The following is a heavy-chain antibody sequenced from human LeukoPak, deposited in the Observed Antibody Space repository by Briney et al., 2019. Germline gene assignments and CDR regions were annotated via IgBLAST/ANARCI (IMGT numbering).Heavy chain of an antibody. CDR1: GFTFSSYE. J-gene: IGHJ3*02. D-gene: IGHD6-19*01. V-gene: IGHV3-48*03. Sequence: GGSLRLSCAASGFTFSSYEMNWVRQAPGKGLEWVSYISGSGSNIYYADSVKGRFTISRDNAKNTLYLQMNSLRAEDTAVYYCAREMIAVAGNDAFDIWGQGTMVTVSS. CDR2: ISGSGSNI. CDR3: AREMIAVAGNDAFDI.